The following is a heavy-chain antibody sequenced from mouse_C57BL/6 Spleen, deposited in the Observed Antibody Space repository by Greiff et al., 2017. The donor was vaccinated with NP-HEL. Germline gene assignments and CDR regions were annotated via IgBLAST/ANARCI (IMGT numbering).Heavy chain of an antibody. CDR3: ARLGAYSNYGGFAY. J-gene: IGHJ3*01. CDR2: IYPSDSET. CDR1: GYTFTSYW. D-gene: IGHD2-5*01. Sequence: QVQLQQPGAELVRPGSSVKLSCKASGYTFTSYWMDWVKQRPGQGLEWIGNIYPSDSETHYNQKFKDKATLTVDKSSSTAYMQLSSLTSEDSAGYYCARLGAYSNYGGFAYWGQGTLVTVSA. V-gene: IGHV1-61*01.